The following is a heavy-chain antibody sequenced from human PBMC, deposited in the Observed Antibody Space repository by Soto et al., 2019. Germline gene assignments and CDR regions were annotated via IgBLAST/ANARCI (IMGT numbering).Heavy chain of an antibody. V-gene: IGHV4-39*01. CDR3: ACIFSGGYGYGFYYYGMDV. Sequence: SVTLSLTCTVSGGYIGSSSYYWGWIRQPPGKGLEWIGSIYYSGSTYYNPSLKSRVTISVDTSKNQFSLKLSSVTAADTAVYYCACIFSGGYGYGFYYYGMDVWGQGTTVT. D-gene: IGHD5-18*01. J-gene: IGHJ6*02. CDR2: IYYSGST. CDR1: GGYIGSSSYY.